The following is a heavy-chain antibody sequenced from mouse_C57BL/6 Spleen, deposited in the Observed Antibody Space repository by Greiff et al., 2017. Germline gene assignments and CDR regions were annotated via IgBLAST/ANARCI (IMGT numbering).Heavy chain of an antibody. CDR1: GYSFTGYY. Sequence: VQLKQSGPELVKPGASVKISCKASGYSFTGYYMHWVKQSPEKSLEWIGEINPSTGGTTYNQKFKAKATLTVDKSSSTAYMQLKSLTSADSAVYYCAREVYYCGSGRDYWGQGTTLTVSS. CDR3: AREVYYCGSGRDY. D-gene: IGHD1-1*01. V-gene: IGHV1-42*01. CDR2: INPSTGGT. J-gene: IGHJ2*01.